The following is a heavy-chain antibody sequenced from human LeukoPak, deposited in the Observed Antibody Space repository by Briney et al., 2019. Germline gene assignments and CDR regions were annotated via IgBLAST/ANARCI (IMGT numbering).Heavy chain of an antibody. Sequence: GGSLRLSCAASGFTFSSCGMNWVRQAPGKGLEWVAVIWYDGSNKYYADSVKGRFTISRDDRKSTLYLQVNSLRAEDTAVYYCARDHYYGLDVWGQGTTVTVSS. CDR3: ARDHYYGLDV. CDR1: GFTFSSCG. J-gene: IGHJ6*02. CDR2: IWYDGSNK. V-gene: IGHV3-33*08.